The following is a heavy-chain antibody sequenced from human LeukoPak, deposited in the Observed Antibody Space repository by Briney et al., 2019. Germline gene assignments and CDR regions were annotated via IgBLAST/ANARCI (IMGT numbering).Heavy chain of an antibody. J-gene: IGHJ6*03. Sequence: SEPLSLTCTVSGDSVSNVSYYWAWIRQPPGKGLEWFANVYYTGSTYYSPSLNSRVAISVDTSKNQFYLPLSSETAAGTGVYFCASLVRGGTFYSYMDVWGRGTSVTVSS. CDR1: GDSVSNVSYY. CDR3: ASLVRGGTFYSYMDV. CDR2: VYYTGST. V-gene: IGHV4-39*01. D-gene: IGHD3-10*01.